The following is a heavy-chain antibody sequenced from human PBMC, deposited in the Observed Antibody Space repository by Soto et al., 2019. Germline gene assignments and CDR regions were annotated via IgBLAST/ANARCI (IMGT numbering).Heavy chain of an antibody. Sequence: SETLSLTCAVSGGSLNNSNWWSWVRQPPGKGLEWIGEIYHGGSTNYNPSLKSRVAISLDKSKNHFSLRLSSVTAADTAVYYCARAPRGTWYAYTIDYWDQGTLVTVSS. V-gene: IGHV4-4*02. J-gene: IGHJ4*02. CDR2: IYHGGST. D-gene: IGHD6-13*01. CDR3: ARAPRGTWYAYTIDY. CDR1: GGSLNNSNW.